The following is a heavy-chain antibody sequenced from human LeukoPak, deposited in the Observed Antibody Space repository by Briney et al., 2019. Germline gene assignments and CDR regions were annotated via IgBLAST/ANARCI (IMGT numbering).Heavy chain of an antibody. Sequence: GGSLRLSCAASGFTFDDYAMHWVRQAPGKGLEWVSGISWNSGSIGYADSVKGRFTISKDNAKNSLFLQMNSLRAEDTAVYYCARDLSRSFSMIRGLIQHREFDFWGRGTLVTVSS. CDR1: GFTFDDYA. J-gene: IGHJ4*02. V-gene: IGHV3-9*01. CDR3: ARDLSRSFSMIRGLIQHREFDF. CDR2: ISWNSGSI. D-gene: IGHD3-10*01.